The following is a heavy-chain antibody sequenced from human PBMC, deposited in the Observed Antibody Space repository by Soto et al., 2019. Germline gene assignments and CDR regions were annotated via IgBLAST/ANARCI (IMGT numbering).Heavy chain of an antibody. CDR1: GGSISSSSYY. Sequence: SETLSLTCTVSGGSISSSSYYWGWIRQPPGKGLEWIGSIYYSGSTYYNPSLKSRVTISVDTSKNQFSLKLSSVTAADTAVYYCARGGESQGYYYYGMDVWGQGTTVTVSS. V-gene: IGHV4-39*01. CDR2: IYYSGST. CDR3: ARGGESQGYYYYGMDV. D-gene: IGHD2-21*01. J-gene: IGHJ6*02.